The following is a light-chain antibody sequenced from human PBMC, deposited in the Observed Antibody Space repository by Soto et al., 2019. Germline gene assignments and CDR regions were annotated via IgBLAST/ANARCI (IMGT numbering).Light chain of an antibody. CDR2: AAS. Sequence: DIQMTQSQASLCESVGERVTISCPASQGISRSLAWYQQKPGKATKLLIYAASSLQSGVTSRFSGSGFGTDFTLNISRLQPEDSAIYYCQQADTFPITVGPGTRLET. CDR3: QQADTFPIT. J-gene: IGKJ5*01. CDR1: QGISRS. V-gene: IGKV1D-12*01.